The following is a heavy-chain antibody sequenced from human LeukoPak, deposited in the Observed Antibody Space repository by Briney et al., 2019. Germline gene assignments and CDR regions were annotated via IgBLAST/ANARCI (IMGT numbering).Heavy chain of an antibody. CDR2: INPNSGGT. J-gene: IGHJ4*02. V-gene: IGHV1-2*06. Sequence: APVKVSCKASGYTFTGYYMHWVRQAPGQGLEWMGRINPNSGGTNYAQKFQGRVTMTRDTSISTAYMELSRLRSDDTAVYYCVRSSSWYGDDYWGQGTLVTVSS. D-gene: IGHD6-13*01. CDR3: VRSSSWYGDDY. CDR1: GYTFTGYY.